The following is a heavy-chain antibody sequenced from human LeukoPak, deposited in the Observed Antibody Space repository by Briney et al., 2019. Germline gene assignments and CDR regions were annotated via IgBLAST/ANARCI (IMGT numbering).Heavy chain of an antibody. V-gene: IGHV4-59*01. CDR3: ARVSGTTVI. CDR2: IYYSGST. CDR1: GGSISSYY. J-gene: IGHJ3*02. Sequence: SETLSLTCTVSGGSISSYYWRWIRQPPGKGLEWIGYIYYSGSTNYNPSLKSRVTISVDTSKNQFSLKLSSVTAADTAVYYCARVSGTTVIWGQGTMVTVSS. D-gene: IGHD1-1*01.